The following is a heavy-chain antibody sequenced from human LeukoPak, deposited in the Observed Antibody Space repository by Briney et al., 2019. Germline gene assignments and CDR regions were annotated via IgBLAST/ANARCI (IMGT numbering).Heavy chain of an antibody. J-gene: IGHJ4*02. CDR2: ICSNDNNT. V-gene: IGHV3-23*01. Sequence: GSLRLSCAASGFTFSSYAMNWVRQAPGKGLGWVSAICSNDNNTYYANSVKGRFTIPRDNSRNTLPLQLNSLRAEDTVVYYCAKGSSSSCYSAPNYWGQGTLVTVSS. CDR3: AKGSSSSCYSAPNY. D-gene: IGHD2-2*01. CDR1: GFTFSSYA.